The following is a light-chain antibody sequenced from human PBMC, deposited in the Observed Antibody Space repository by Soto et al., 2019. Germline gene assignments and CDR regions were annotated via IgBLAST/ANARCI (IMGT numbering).Light chain of an antibody. J-gene: IGKJ5*01. CDR2: TAS. Sequence: DIQMTQSPSSVSASVGDSVTITCRASRDISSWLAWYQQRPGKAPKLLIYTASSLRSGIPLRFSGSASGTEFTLTISSLLREDFATYYCQQTHSFPPTFGQGTRLEI. CDR3: QQTHSFPPT. V-gene: IGKV1D-12*01. CDR1: RDISSW.